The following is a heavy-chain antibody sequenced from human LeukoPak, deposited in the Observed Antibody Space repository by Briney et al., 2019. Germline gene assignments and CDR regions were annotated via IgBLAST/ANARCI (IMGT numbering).Heavy chain of an antibody. CDR1: GFTFEDYG. D-gene: IGHD1-26*01. CDR2: ISWNGGST. V-gene: IGHV3-20*04. J-gene: IGHJ4*02. Sequence: GGSLRLSCAASGFTFEDYGMNWVRQAPGKGLEWVSGISWNGGSTGYADSVKGRFITSKDNAKNSLYLQMNSLRAEDTAVYYCAREGATRLTDYWGQGTLVTVSS. CDR3: AREGATRLTDY.